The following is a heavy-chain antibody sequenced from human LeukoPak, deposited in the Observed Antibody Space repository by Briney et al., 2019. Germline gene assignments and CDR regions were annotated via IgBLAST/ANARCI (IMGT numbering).Heavy chain of an antibody. V-gene: IGHV1-2*02. D-gene: IGHD3-10*01. CDR1: GYTFTDYY. Sequence: GASVKVSCKASGYTFTDYYFNWLRQAPGQGLEWMGFINPNSGGTNYAQKFQGRVTMTRDTSISTAYMELSSLTSDDTAVYYCARDLEGYHYGSGNYPQWGQGTLITVSS. CDR2: INPNSGGT. J-gene: IGHJ4*02. CDR3: ARDLEGYHYGSGNYPQ.